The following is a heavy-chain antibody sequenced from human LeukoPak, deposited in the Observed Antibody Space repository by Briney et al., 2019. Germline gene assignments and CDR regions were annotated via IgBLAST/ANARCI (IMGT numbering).Heavy chain of an antibody. CDR1: GGSISSYF. V-gene: IGHV4-59*01. D-gene: IGHD4-11*01. CDR2: IYYSGST. Sequence: PSETLSLTCTVSGGSISSYFWSWIRQPPGKGVEWIGYIYYSGSTNYNPSLTRRVTISVDTTKKKCSLMLRSVTAADTAVYYCAREGDSNLYYYYMDVWGKGTTVTVSS. CDR3: AREGDSNLYYYYMDV. J-gene: IGHJ6*03.